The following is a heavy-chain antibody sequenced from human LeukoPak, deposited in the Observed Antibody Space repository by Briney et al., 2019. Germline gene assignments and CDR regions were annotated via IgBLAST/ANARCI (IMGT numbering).Heavy chain of an antibody. CDR1: GFTFSSYA. Sequence: GGSLRLSCAASGFTFSSYAMHWVRQAPGKGLEWVAVISYDGSNKYYADSVKGRFTISRDNSKNTLYLQMNSLRAEDTAVYYCAKTPTSYSGSRGGAFDYWGQGTLVTVSS. CDR3: AKTPTSYSGSRGGAFDY. D-gene: IGHD1-26*01. J-gene: IGHJ4*02. CDR2: ISYDGSNK. V-gene: IGHV3-30*04.